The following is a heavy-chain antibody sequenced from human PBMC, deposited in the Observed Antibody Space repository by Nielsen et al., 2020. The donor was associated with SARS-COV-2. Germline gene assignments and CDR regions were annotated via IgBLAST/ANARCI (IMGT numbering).Heavy chain of an antibody. D-gene: IGHD2-15*01. Sequence: SETLSLTCAVSGGSISSGGYSWSWIRQPPGKGLEWIGYIYHSGSTYYNPSLKSRVTISVDRSKNQFSLKLSSVTAADTAVYYCARRALGYCSGGSCFDAFDIWGQGTMVTVSS. V-gene: IGHV4-30-2*01. J-gene: IGHJ3*02. CDR1: GGSISSGGYS. CDR3: ARRALGYCSGGSCFDAFDI. CDR2: IYHSGST.